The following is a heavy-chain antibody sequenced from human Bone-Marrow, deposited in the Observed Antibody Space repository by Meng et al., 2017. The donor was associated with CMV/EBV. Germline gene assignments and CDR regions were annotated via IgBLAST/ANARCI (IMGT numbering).Heavy chain of an antibody. Sequence: KVSCKGSGYSFTSYWIGWVRQMPGKGLEWMGIIYPGDSDTRYSPSFQGQVTISADKSISTAYLQWSSLKASDTAMYYCARQKVGGRSNYYGSGGGYGMDVWGQGTTVTVSS. CDR1: GYSFTSYW. CDR2: IYPGDSDT. D-gene: IGHD3-10*01. CDR3: ARQKVGGRSNYYGSGGGYGMDV. V-gene: IGHV5-51*01. J-gene: IGHJ6*02.